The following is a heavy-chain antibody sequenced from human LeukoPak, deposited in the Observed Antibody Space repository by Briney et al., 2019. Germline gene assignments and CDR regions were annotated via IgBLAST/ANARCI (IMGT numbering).Heavy chain of an antibody. CDR2: INHSGST. CDR1: GGSFSGYY. J-gene: IGHJ4*02. CDR3: ARGRAWGAFDY. V-gene: IGHV4-34*01. D-gene: IGHD1-26*01. Sequence: PSETLSLTCAVYGGSFSGYYWSWIRQPPGKGLEWIGEINHSGSTNYNPSLKSRVTISVDTSKNQFSLKLSSVTAADTAVYYCARGRAWGAFDYWGQGILVTVSS.